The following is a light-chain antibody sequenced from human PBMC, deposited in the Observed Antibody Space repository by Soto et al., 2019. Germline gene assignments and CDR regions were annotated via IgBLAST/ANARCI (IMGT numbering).Light chain of an antibody. J-gene: IGLJ3*02. CDR2: GNS. V-gene: IGLV1-40*01. CDR1: SSNIGAGYD. CDR3: QSYDSSLSSWV. Sequence: QSALTQPPSVSGAPGQRVTISCTGSSSNIGAGYDVHWYQQLPGTAPKLLIYGNSNRPSGVPDRFSGSKSGTSASLAITGLRAEDEADYYCQSYDSSLSSWVFGGGTKVTVL.